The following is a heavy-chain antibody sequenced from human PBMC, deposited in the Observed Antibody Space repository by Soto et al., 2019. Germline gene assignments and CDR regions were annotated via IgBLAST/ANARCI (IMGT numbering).Heavy chain of an antibody. CDR2: IYYSGST. J-gene: IGHJ5*02. CDR3: ARYTYYDFCSGADAIGCFDP. CDR1: GGSISSGGYY. V-gene: IGHV4-31*03. Sequence: QVQLQESGPGLVKPSQTLSLTCTVSGGSISSGGYYWSWIRQHPGKGLEWIGYIYYSGSTYYNPSLKSRVTISVDTSKNQFSLKLSSVTAADTAVYYCARYTYYDFCSGADAIGCFDPCGQGTMVTVSS. D-gene: IGHD3-3*01.